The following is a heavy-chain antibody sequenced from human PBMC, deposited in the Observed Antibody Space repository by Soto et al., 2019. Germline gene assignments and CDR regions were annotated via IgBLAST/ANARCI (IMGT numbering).Heavy chain of an antibody. V-gene: IGHV3-53*01. J-gene: IGHJ3*02. CDR2: IYSGGST. CDR1: GFTVSSNY. D-gene: IGHD3-22*01. CDR3: ARNYDSTAGGAFDI. Sequence: EVQLVESGGGLIQPGGSLRLSCAASGFTVSSNYMSWVRQAPGKGLEWVSVIYSGGSTYYADSVKGRFTISRDNSKNTLYLKMTSLRAEDTAVYYCARNYDSTAGGAFDIWGQGTMVTVSS.